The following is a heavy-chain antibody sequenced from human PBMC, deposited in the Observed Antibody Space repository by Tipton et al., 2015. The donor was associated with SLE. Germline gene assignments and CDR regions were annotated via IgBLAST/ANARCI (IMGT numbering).Heavy chain of an antibody. J-gene: IGHJ5*01. Sequence: TLSLTCTVFGDSISSSGYQWGWIRQPPGKGLEWIGRISYSENTYYNPSLSSRVTLLLDMSKNQFSLKVSSVTAADTATYSCARETGTYYSTWFDSWGQGTLVTVS. V-gene: IGHV4-39*07. CDR1: GDSISSSGYQ. D-gene: IGHD1-26*01. CDR2: ISYSENT. CDR3: ARETGTYYSTWFDS.